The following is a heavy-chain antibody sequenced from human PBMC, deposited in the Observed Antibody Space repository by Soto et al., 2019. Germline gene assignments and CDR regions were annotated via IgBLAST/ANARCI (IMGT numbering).Heavy chain of an antibody. CDR2: ISYDGSNK. J-gene: IGHJ6*02. D-gene: IGHD3-3*01. CDR3: ARGRTGLRFLEWLSPGMDV. CDR1: GFTFSSYG. V-gene: IGHV3-30*03. Sequence: QSGGSLRLSCAASGFTFSSYGMHWVRQAPGKGLEWVAVISYDGSNKYYADSVKGRFTISRDNSKNTLYLQMNSLRAEDTAVYYCARGRTGLRFLEWLSPGMDVWGQGTTVTVSS.